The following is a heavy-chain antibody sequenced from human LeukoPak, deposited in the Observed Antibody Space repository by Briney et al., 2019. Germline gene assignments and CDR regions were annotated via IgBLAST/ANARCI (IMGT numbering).Heavy chain of an antibody. D-gene: IGHD2-15*01. CDR2: FSGSGGNT. V-gene: IGHV3-23*01. J-gene: IGHJ2*01. Sequence: GGSLTLSCAASGLTFSSYSMSCLRHAPEKGLECVSTFSGSGGNTYSADSVKGRFTICRDNSKDTLYLQMNSLRAEDTAVYYCAKDKGYCSGGSCYGYWYFDLWGRGTLVTVSS. CDR3: AKDKGYCSGGSCYGYWYFDL. CDR1: GLTFSSYS.